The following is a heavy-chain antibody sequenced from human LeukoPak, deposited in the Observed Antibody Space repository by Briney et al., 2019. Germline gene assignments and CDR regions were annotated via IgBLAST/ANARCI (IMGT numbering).Heavy chain of an antibody. CDR1: GFTFSNYG. J-gene: IGHJ6*02. D-gene: IGHD2-15*01. Sequence: GGSLRLSCATSGFTFSNYGMHWVRQAPDKGLEWVALISYDGSTEYYGDSVKGRFTISRDNSKNMLYLQMNSLGTEDTAVYYCAKDKSVAPTGVWGQGTTVTVSS. CDR3: AKDKSVAPTGV. CDR2: ISYDGSTE. V-gene: IGHV3-30*18.